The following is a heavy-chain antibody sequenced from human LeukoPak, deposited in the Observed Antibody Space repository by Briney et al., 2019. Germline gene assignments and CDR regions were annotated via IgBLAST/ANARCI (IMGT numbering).Heavy chain of an antibody. Sequence: SETLSLTCSVSGGSISTYYWSWIRQPAGKGLEWIGRIRSSGGANYNPSLKSRVTMSVDTSTNQFSLKLDSVTAADTAVYYCARGAAMVDYWGQGTLVTVSS. CDR1: GGSISTYY. V-gene: IGHV4-4*07. J-gene: IGHJ4*02. CDR3: ARGAAMVDY. CDR2: IRSSGGA. D-gene: IGHD5-18*01.